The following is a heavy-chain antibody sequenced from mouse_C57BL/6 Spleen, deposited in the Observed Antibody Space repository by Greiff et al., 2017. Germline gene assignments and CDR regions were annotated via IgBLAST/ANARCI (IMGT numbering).Heavy chain of an antibody. D-gene: IGHD2-14*01. J-gene: IGHJ2*01. CDR2: INPSSGYT. Sequence: QVQLLQSGAELAKPGASVKLSCKASGYTFTSYWMHWVKQRPGQGLEWIGYINPSSGYTKYNQKFKDKATLTADKSSSTAYMQLSRLTYEESAVYYCAREALRRDDGVLYYFDYWGQGTTLTVSS. CDR1: GYTFTSYW. V-gene: IGHV1-7*01. CDR3: AREALRRDDGVLYYFDY.